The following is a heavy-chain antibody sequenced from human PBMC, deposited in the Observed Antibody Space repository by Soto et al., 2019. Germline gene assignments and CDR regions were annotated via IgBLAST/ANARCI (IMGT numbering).Heavy chain of an antibody. J-gene: IGHJ3*02. Sequence: ASVKVSCKASGDTFTNYDINWVRQAPGQGLEVLGSISRNSGNINYVQTFQGRVTMTTDTSTSTAHMELRSLRSDDTAVYYCARARELGTIRWNKNPGDEVFDILGQGTMVTVSS. V-gene: IGHV1-18*01. CDR3: ARARELGTIRWNKNPGDEVFDI. D-gene: IGHD1-1*01. CDR2: ISRNSGNI. CDR1: GDTFTNYD.